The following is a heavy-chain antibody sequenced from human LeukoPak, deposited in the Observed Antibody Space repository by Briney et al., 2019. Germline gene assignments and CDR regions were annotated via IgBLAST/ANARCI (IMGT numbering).Heavy chain of an antibody. Sequence: SETLSLTCTVSGGSISSYYWSWIRQPPGKGLEWIGYIYYSGSTNYNPSLKSRVTISVDTSKNQFSLKLSSVTAADTAVYYCARLPLYYYDSSGPGFDYWGQGTLVTVSS. CDR2: IYYSGST. D-gene: IGHD3-22*01. CDR3: ARLPLYYYDSSGPGFDY. CDR1: GGSISSYY. J-gene: IGHJ4*02. V-gene: IGHV4-59*08.